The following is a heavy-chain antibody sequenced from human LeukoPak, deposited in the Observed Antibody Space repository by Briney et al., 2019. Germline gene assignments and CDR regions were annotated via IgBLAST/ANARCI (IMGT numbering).Heavy chain of an antibody. J-gene: IGHJ4*02. CDR1: GDSISNSRHY. CDR3: ARDGVVTMELDY. CDR2: IYPSGNT. D-gene: IGHD4/OR15-4a*01. Sequence: SETLSLTCTVSGDSISNSRHYWSWIRQPAGKGLEWIGRIYPSGNTNYNPSLKSRVTISLDTSKNQFSLILRSVTATDTAMYYCARDGVVTMELDYWGQGTLVTVSS. V-gene: IGHV4-61*02.